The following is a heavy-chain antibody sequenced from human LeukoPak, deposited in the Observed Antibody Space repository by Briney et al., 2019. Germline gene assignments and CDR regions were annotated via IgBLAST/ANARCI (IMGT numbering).Heavy chain of an antibody. V-gene: IGHV4-59*01. Sequence: SETLSLTCTVSGGSISSYYWSWIRQPPGKGLEWIGYIYYSGSTNCNPSLKSRVTISVDTSKNQFSLKLSSVTAADTAVYYCARDLRYCSGGSCSYYYYGMDVWGQGTTVTVSS. CDR3: ARDLRYCSGGSCSYYYYGMDV. CDR2: IYYSGST. J-gene: IGHJ6*02. D-gene: IGHD2-15*01. CDR1: GGSISSYY.